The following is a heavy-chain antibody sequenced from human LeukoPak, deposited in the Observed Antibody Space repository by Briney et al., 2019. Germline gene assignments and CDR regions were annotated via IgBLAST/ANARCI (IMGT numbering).Heavy chain of an antibody. CDR1: GCLISSGYF. V-gene: IGHV4-38-2*02. Sequence: SETLSLTCNVSGCLISSGYFWGWIRQPPGKGREWIASMYHSGSTYYNPSLKSRVTRSVYASKNQSSLKLRSVAAADTAVYYCARDRTSTFDYWGQGTLVTVSS. J-gene: IGHJ4*02. CDR2: MYHSGST. D-gene: IGHD1-1*01. CDR3: ARDRTSTFDY.